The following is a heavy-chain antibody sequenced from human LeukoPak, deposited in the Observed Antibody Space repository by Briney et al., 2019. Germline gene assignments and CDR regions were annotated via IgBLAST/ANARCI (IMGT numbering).Heavy chain of an antibody. J-gene: IGHJ6*03. D-gene: IGHD4/OR15-4a*01. CDR2: IYHSGST. CDR1: GYSISSGYY. V-gene: IGHV4-38-2*02. Sequence: PSETLSLTCTVSGYSISSGYYWGWIRQPPGKGLERIGSIYHSGSTYYNPSLKSRVTISVDTSKNQFSLKLSSVTAADTAVYYCARGVHYYYYMDVWGKGTTVTVSS. CDR3: ARGVHYYYYMDV.